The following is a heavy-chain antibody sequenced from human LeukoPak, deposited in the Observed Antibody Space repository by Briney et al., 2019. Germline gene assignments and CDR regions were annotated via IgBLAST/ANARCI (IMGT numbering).Heavy chain of an antibody. Sequence: GGSLRLSCAASGFTFSSYSMNWVRQAPGKGLEWVSYISSSSSTIYYADSVKGRFTISRDNAKNSLYLQMNSLRAEDTAVYYCTGASHDYYDSSGYFLDAFDIWGQGTMVTVSS. CDR1: GFTFSSYS. CDR2: ISSSSSTI. V-gene: IGHV3-48*04. D-gene: IGHD3-22*01. CDR3: TGASHDYYDSSGYFLDAFDI. J-gene: IGHJ3*02.